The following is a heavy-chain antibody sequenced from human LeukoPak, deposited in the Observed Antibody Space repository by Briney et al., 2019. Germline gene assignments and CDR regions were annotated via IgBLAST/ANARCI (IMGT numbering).Heavy chain of an antibody. CDR2: IKQDGSEK. CDR3: ARGGQQLAHAFDI. V-gene: IGHV3-7*01. CDR1: GFTFSSYW. Sequence: PGGSLRLSCAASGFTFSSYWMSWVRQAPGKGLEWVANIKQDGSEKYYVDSVKGRFTISRDNAKNSLYLQMNSLRAEDTAVYYCARGGQQLAHAFDIWGQGTMVTVSS. D-gene: IGHD6-13*01. J-gene: IGHJ3*02.